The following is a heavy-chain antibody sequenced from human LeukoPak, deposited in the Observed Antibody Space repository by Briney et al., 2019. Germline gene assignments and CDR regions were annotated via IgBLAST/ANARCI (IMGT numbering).Heavy chain of an antibody. CDR1: GGTFSSSA. CDR2: IIPVLKIT. CDR3: AKDQGLTAPPPYGLDV. V-gene: IGHV1-69*04. Sequence: SVKVSCKTSGGTFSSSAITWVRQAPGQGLEWMGRIIPVLKITTYAQKFQGRVTITADTSTSTVYMELSSLRSEETAVYYCAKDQGLTAPPPYGLDVWGQGTTVIVTS. J-gene: IGHJ6*02. D-gene: IGHD5-18*01.